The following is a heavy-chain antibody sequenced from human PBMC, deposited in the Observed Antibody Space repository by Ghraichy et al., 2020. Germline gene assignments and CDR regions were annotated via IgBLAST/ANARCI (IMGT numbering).Heavy chain of an antibody. CDR1: GLTFSSYQ. V-gene: IGHV3-7*03. J-gene: IGHJ4*02. CDR2: IKQDGSES. Sequence: SCAVSGLTFSSYQMTWVRQTPGKGLEWVANIKQDGSESYYVDSVKGRFTISRDNAKNSLYLQMNSLRVEDTAVYFCARDRQMARWGQGTLVIVSS. CDR3: ARDRQMAR. D-gene: IGHD5-24*01.